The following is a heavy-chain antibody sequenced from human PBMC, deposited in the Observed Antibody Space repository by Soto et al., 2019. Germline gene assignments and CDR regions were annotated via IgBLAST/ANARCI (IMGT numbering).Heavy chain of an antibody. D-gene: IGHD6-19*01. V-gene: IGHV3-7*05. CDR1: GFTFSSYW. Sequence: PGGSLRLSCAASGFTFSSYWMSWVSQAPGKGLEWVANIKQGGSEKYYVDSVKGRFTISRDNAKNSLYLQMNSLRAEDTAVYYCARESAGYSSGWYSDYYYYGMDVWGQGTTVTVSS. CDR3: ARESAGYSSGWYSDYYYYGMDV. CDR2: IKQGGSEK. J-gene: IGHJ6*02.